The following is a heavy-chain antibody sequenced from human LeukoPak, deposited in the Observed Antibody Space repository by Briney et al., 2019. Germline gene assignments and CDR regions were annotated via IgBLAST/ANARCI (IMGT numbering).Heavy chain of an antibody. CDR2: INPNSGGT. CDR3: ARVRGNTAMVIYY. CDR1: GYTFTSYG. Sequence: ASVKVSCKASGYTFTSYGISWVRQAPGQGLEWMGRINPNSGGTNYAQKFQGRVTMTRDTSISTAYMELSRLRSDDTAVYYCARVRGNTAMVIYYWGQGTLVTVSS. D-gene: IGHD5-18*01. V-gene: IGHV1-2*06. J-gene: IGHJ4*02.